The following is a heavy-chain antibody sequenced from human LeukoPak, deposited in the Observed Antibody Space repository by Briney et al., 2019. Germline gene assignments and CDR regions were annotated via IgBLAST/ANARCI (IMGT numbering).Heavy chain of an antibody. Sequence: PSGTLSLTCAVSGGSISSNNWWSWIRQPPGKGLEWIGEIYHSGSTNYNPSLKSRVNISVDKSKSQSSLKLNSVTAADTAVYYCARDGDSGIHTRAFDYWGQGTLVTVSS. D-gene: IGHD1-26*01. CDR2: IYHSGST. CDR3: ARDGDSGIHTRAFDY. CDR1: GGSISSNNW. V-gene: IGHV4-4*02. J-gene: IGHJ4*02.